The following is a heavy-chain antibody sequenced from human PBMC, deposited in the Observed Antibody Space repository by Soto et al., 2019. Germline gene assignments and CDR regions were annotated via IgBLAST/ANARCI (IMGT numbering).Heavy chain of an antibody. CDR2: ISAYNGNT. CDR3: ARDTSVTTGDYYYYYGMDV. D-gene: IGHD4-4*01. CDR1: GYTFTSYG. V-gene: IGHV1-18*04. Sequence: ASVKVSCKASGYTFTSYGISWVRQAPGQGLEWMGWISAYNGNTNYAQKLQGRVTMTTDTSTSTAYMELRSLRSDDTAVYYCARDTSVTTGDYYYYYGMDVWAKGPRSPSP. J-gene: IGHJ6*02.